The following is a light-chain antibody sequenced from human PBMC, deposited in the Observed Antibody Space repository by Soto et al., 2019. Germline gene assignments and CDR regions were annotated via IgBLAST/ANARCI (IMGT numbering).Light chain of an antibody. CDR3: QQYNNWPRAT. Sequence: EIVLTQSPATLSVSPGEIATLSFRASQSISSNLAWYQQKPGQAPRLLMFRTSSRATGFPARFSGSGSRTEFNLTISSLQSEDFGVYYCQQYNNWPRATFGGGTKVDIK. V-gene: IGKV3-15*01. CDR2: RTS. CDR1: QSISSN. J-gene: IGKJ4*01.